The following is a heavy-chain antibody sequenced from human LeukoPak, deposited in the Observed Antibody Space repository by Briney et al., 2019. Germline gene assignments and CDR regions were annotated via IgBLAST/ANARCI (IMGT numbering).Heavy chain of an antibody. CDR1: GFTFSSYA. CDR3: ARGPSGYDSVGFGY. Sequence: PGGSLRLSCAASGFTFSSYAMHWVRQAPGKGLEWVAVISYDGSNKYYADSVKGRFTISRDNSKNTLYLQMNSLRAEDTAVYYCARGPSGYDSVGFGYWGQGTLVTVSS. CDR2: ISYDGSNK. J-gene: IGHJ4*02. V-gene: IGHV3-30-3*01. D-gene: IGHD5-12*01.